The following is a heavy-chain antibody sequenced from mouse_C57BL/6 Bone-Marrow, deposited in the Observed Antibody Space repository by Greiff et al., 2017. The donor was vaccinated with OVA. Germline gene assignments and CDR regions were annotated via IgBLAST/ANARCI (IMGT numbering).Heavy chain of an antibody. V-gene: IGHV14-1*01. J-gene: IGHJ4*01. CDR3: TSRQLRLRGYAMDY. Sequence: VQLQQSGAELVRPGASVKLSCTASGFNIKDYYMHWVKQRPEQGLEWIGRIDPEDGDTEYAPKFQGKATMTADTSSNTAYLQLSSLTSEDTAVYYCTSRQLRLRGYAMDYWGQGTSVTVSS. CDR1: GFNIKDYY. CDR2: IDPEDGDT. D-gene: IGHD3-2*02.